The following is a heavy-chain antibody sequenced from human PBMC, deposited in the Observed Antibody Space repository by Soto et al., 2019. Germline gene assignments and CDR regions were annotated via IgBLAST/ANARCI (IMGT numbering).Heavy chain of an antibody. Sequence: GGSLRLSCAASGFTFSSYAMLWVRQAPGKGLEWVAVISYDGSNKYYADSVKGRFTISRDNSKNTLYLQMNSLRAEDTAVYYCAKDLGTMVRGVIITSEYFQDWGQGTLVTVSS. CDR2: ISYDGSNK. V-gene: IGHV3-30-3*01. D-gene: IGHD3-10*01. CDR1: GFTFSSYA. CDR3: AKDLGTMVRGVIITSEYFQD. J-gene: IGHJ1*01.